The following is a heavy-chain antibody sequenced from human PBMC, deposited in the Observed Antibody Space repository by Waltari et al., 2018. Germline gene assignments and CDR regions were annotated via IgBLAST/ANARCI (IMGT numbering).Heavy chain of an antibody. CDR1: GGPISSSSYY. Sequence: QLQLQESGPGLVKPSETLSLTCPVSGGPISSSSYYWGWIRQPPGKGLEWIGSIYYSGSTYYNPSLKSRVTISIDTSKNQFSLKLSSVTAADTAVYYCARQSIDDFWSGYYNGWFDPWGQGTLVTVSS. D-gene: IGHD3-3*01. V-gene: IGHV4-39*01. CDR3: ARQSIDDFWSGYYNGWFDP. J-gene: IGHJ5*02. CDR2: IYYSGST.